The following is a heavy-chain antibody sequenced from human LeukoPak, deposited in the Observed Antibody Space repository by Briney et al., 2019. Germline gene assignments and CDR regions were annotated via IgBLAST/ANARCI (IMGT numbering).Heavy chain of an antibody. CDR2: ISYDGSNK. J-gene: IGHJ4*02. V-gene: IGHV3-30-3*01. D-gene: IGHD1-26*01. CDR1: GFTFSSYA. CDR3: AKDPHDLGRPFDY. Sequence: GGSLRLSCAASGFTFSSYATHWVRQAPGKGLEWVAVISYDGSNKCYADSVKGRFTISRDNSKNTLYLQMNSLRAEDTAVYYCAKDPHDLGRPFDYWGQGTLVTVSS.